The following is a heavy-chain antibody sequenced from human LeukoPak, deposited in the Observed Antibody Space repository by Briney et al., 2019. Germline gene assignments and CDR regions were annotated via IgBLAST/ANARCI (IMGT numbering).Heavy chain of an antibody. Sequence: SQTLSLTCTVSGGSISSGTYYWGWLRQPAGEGLEWIGRISTSGSTNYNPSLKSRVTISVDTSKNQFSLKLSSVTAADTAAYYCARGLWFGELRYWFDPWGQGTLVTVSS. CDR1: GGSISSGTYY. CDR2: ISTSGST. V-gene: IGHV4-61*02. J-gene: IGHJ5*02. D-gene: IGHD3-10*01. CDR3: ARGLWFGELRYWFDP.